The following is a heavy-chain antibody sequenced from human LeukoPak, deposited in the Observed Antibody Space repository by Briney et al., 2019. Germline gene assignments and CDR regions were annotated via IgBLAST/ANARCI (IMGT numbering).Heavy chain of an antibody. D-gene: IGHD3-22*01. CDR2: IYYSGGT. V-gene: IGHV4-59*01. Sequence: SETLSLTCTVSGGSISSYYWSWIRQPPGKGLEWIGYIYYSGGTNYNPSLKSRVTISVDTSKNQFSLKLSSVTAADTAVYYCARAANTRYYYDSSGYYSTPFDYWGQGTLVTVSS. J-gene: IGHJ4*02. CDR1: GGSISSYY. CDR3: ARAANTRYYYDSSGYYSTPFDY.